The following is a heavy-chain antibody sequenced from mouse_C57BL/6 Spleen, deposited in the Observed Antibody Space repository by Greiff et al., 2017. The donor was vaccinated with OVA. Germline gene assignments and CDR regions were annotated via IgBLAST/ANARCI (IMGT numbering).Heavy chain of an antibody. CDR2: ISDGGSYT. Sequence: EVMLVESGGGLVKPGGSLKLSCAASGFTFSSYAMSWVRQTPEKRLAWVATISDGGSYTYYPDNVKGRFTISRDNAKNNLYLQMSHLKSEDTAMYYCARDQRFPYWGQGTTLTVSS. J-gene: IGHJ2*01. V-gene: IGHV5-4*01. CDR3: ARDQRFPY. CDR1: GFTFSSYA.